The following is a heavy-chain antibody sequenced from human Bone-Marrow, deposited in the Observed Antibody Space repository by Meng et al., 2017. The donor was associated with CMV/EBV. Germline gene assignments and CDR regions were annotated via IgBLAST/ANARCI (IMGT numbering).Heavy chain of an antibody. CDR3: ARDSGSSWHYYYYGMDV. Sequence: GGSLRLSCAASGFTFSSYEMNWVRQAPGKGLEWVSYISSSGSTIYYADSVKGRFTISRDNAKNSLYLQMNSLRAEDTAVYYCARDSGSSWHYYYYGMDVWGQGTTVTVSS. D-gene: IGHD6-13*01. J-gene: IGHJ6*02. V-gene: IGHV3-48*03. CDR2: ISSSGSTI. CDR1: GFTFSSYE.